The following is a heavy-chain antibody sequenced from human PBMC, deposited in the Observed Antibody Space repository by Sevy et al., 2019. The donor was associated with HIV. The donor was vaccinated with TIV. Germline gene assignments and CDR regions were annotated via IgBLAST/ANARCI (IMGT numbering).Heavy chain of an antibody. CDR1: GYSFTNYG. CDR3: SKEGKNIRYWFDP. D-gene: IGHD2-15*01. J-gene: IGHJ5*02. V-gene: IGHV1-18*01. CDR2: ISGYNGYT. Sequence: ASVKVSCKASGYSFTNYGIGWVRQAPGQGLEWMGWISGYNGYTNYSQNLQGRVTMTTDTSTSTAYMELRSLRSDDTAIYYCSKEGKNIRYWFDPWAQGTLVTVFS.